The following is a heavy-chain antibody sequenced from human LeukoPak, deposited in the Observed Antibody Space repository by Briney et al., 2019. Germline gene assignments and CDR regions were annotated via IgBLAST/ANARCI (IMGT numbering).Heavy chain of an antibody. V-gene: IGHV1-24*01. CDR1: GYTLTELS. D-gene: IGHD3-10*01. CDR3: ATGVRGVIILGAFDI. J-gene: IGHJ3*02. CDR2: FDPEDDET. Sequence: ASVKVSCKVSGYTLTELSMHWVRQAPGKGLEWMGGFDPEDDETIYAQKFQGRVTMTEDTSTDTAYMELSSLRSEDTAVYYCATGVRGVIILGAFDIWGQGTMVTVSS.